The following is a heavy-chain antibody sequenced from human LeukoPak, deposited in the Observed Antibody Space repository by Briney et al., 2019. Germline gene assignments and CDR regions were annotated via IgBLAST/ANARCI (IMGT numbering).Heavy chain of an antibody. D-gene: IGHD3-10*01. CDR3: VRDSDDYYCALDF. J-gene: IGHJ4*02. V-gene: IGHV6-1*01. CDR1: GDSVSNNIAT. CDR2: TYYRSRWGN. Sequence: PSQTLSLTCAISGDSVSNNIATWNWVRQSPSRGLEWLGRTYYRSRWGNDYAISVKSRITINPDTSRNQFSLQLNSVTPEDTAVYYCVRDSDDYYCALDFWGQGTPVTVSS.